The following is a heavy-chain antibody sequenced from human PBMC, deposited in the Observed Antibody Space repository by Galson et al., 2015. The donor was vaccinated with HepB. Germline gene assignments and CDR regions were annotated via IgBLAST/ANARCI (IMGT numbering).Heavy chain of an antibody. Sequence: SVKVSCKASGYTFSTYSITWVRQAPGHGLEWMGWISPYNRYTDYPRKFQDRVTMTTDTSTSTAYMELRSLRSDDTAVYYCARGALVVVVDATQNTWFDPWGQGTLVTVSS. CDR1: GYTFSTYS. CDR2: ISPYNRYT. V-gene: IGHV1-18*01. D-gene: IGHD2-15*01. J-gene: IGHJ5*02. CDR3: ARGALVVVVDATQNTWFDP.